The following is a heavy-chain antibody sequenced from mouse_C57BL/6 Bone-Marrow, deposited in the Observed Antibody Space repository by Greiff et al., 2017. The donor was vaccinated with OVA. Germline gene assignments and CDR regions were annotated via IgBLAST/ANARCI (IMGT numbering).Heavy chain of an antibody. CDR2: ISYDGSN. V-gene: IGHV3-6*01. J-gene: IGHJ3*01. CDR1: GYSITSGYY. Sequence: EVKLEESGPGLVTPSQSLSLTCSVTGYSITSGYYWNWIRQFPGNILEWMCNISYDGSNNYNPSLKNRITITRDTTKNPFFLRLNSVTTEDTATYYGARGSNYPFAYWGKGTLVTVSA. D-gene: IGHD2-5*01. CDR3: ARGSNYPFAY.